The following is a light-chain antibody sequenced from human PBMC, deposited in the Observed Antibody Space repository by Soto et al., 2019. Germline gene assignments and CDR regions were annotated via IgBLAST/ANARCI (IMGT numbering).Light chain of an antibody. J-gene: IGKJ4*01. CDR3: QQYGSSPLP. V-gene: IGKV3-20*01. CDR1: QSVSSNY. Sequence: EIVLTQSPGTLSLSPGERATLSCRASQSVSSNYLVWYQQKPGQAPRLLVFDASNRATGIPHRFRGSWSGTDFTLTISRLVPQDFAVYYCQQYGSSPLPFGGGTKVEIK. CDR2: DAS.